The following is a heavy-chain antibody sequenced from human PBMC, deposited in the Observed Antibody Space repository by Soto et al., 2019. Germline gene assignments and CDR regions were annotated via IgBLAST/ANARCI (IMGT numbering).Heavy chain of an antibody. V-gene: IGHV4-59*01. D-gene: IGHD3-3*01. CDR3: ARDNDF. CDR1: GGSISSYY. J-gene: IGHJ4*02. CDR2: IYYSGST. Sequence: SETLSLTCTVSGGSISSYYWSWVRQPPGKGLEWIGYIYYSGSTNYNPSLKSRVTISVDTSKNQFSLKLSSVTAADTAVYYCARDNDFWSQGTLVTVSS.